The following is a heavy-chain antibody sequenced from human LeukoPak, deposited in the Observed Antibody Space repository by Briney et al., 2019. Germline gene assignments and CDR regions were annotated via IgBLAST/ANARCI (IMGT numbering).Heavy chain of an antibody. CDR3: ARRRRIGAVGTDAFDI. V-gene: IGHV4-31*03. J-gene: IGHJ3*02. D-gene: IGHD6-13*01. Sequence: PSETLSLTCTVSGGSISSGGYYWSWIRQHPGKGLEWIGYIYYSGSTYYNPSLKSRVTISVDTSKNQFSLKLSSVTAADTAVYYCARRRRIGAVGTDAFDIWGQGTMVTVSS. CDR2: IYYSGST. CDR1: GGSISSGGYY.